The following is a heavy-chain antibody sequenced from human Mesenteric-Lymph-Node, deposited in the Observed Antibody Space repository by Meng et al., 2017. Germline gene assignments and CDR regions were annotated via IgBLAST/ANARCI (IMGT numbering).Heavy chain of an antibody. CDR3: TTLYGDSIS. CDR1: GGSIRNDQW. D-gene: IGHD4-17*01. V-gene: IGHV4-4*02. J-gene: IGHJ4*02. CDR2: IYHSGRT. Sequence: QGQLQEAGPGLGQLSGPLSLTCDGSGGSIRNDQWWSWVRQAPGKGLEWIGEIYHSGRTNYNPSVKSRVSMSVDKSQNHFSLRLSSVTAADTAVYYCTTLYGDSISWGQRTLVTVSS.